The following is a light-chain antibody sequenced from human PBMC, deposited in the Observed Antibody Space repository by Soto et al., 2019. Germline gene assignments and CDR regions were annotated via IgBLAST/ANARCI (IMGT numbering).Light chain of an antibody. CDR2: SAS. Sequence: EIVLTQSPGTLSLSPGERATLSCRASQSVSNYLAWYQHKPGQAPRLLIYSASSRATGIPDRFSGSGSETDFTLTISRLEPEDFAVYCCQQYGGSPQTFGQGTKVEIK. J-gene: IGKJ1*01. CDR3: QQYGGSPQT. V-gene: IGKV3-20*01. CDR1: QSVSNY.